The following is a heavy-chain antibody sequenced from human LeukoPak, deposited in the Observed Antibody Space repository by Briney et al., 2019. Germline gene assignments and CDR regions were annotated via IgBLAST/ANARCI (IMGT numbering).Heavy chain of an antibody. V-gene: IGHV3-30*18. D-gene: IGHD6-19*01. CDR3: AKDSAFFGSSGDLGY. Sequence: GRSLRLSCAASGFTFSSYDMYWVRQAPGKGLECLAFISSDGSNKSHADSVKGRFTISRDNSKNTLYLYMNSLRADDTAVYYCAKDSAFFGSSGDLGYWGQGTLVTVSS. CDR1: GFTFSSYD. CDR2: ISSDGSNK. J-gene: IGHJ4*02.